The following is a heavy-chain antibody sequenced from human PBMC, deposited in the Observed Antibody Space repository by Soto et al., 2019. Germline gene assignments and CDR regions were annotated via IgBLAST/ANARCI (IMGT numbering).Heavy chain of an antibody. Sequence: GESLKISFKGSGYSFSNYWIGLMRQIPGKGLEWMGIVYPGDSDTTYSPSFQGQVTISADKSISTVYLQWSSLKASDTAMYYCAGAYWNNSFDVWGQGTTVTVSS. J-gene: IGHJ6*02. V-gene: IGHV5-51*01. CDR1: GYSFSNYW. CDR3: AGAYWNNSFDV. D-gene: IGHD1-1*01. CDR2: VYPGDSDT.